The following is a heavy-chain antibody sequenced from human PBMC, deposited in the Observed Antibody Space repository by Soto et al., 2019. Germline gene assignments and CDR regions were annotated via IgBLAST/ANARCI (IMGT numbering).Heavy chain of an antibody. V-gene: IGHV4-30-2*01. D-gene: IGHD4-17*01. CDR2: IYQSGST. CDR3: ARFTVTTNY. J-gene: IGHJ4*02. CDR1: GDSISSGGYS. Sequence: SETLSLTCAVSGDSISSGGYSWTWIRQPPGKGLEWIGHIYQSGSTLYNPSLESRVTISVDKSKNQFSLELSSVTAADTAVYYCARFTVTTNYWGQGTLVTVSS.